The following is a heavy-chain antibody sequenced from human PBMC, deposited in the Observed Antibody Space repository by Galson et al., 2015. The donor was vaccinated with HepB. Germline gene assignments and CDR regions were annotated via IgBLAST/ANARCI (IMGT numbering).Heavy chain of an antibody. CDR1: GGSISSSSYY. J-gene: IGHJ5*02. D-gene: IGHD1-14*01. V-gene: IGHV4-39*07. CDR2: IYYSGST. Sequence: LSLTCTVSGGSISSSSYYWGWIRQPPGKGLEWIGSIYYSGSTYYNPSLKSRVTISVDTSKNQFSLKLSSVTAADTAVYYCARRVFSYKPSHNWFDPWGQGTLVTVSS. CDR3: ARRVFSYKPSHNWFDP.